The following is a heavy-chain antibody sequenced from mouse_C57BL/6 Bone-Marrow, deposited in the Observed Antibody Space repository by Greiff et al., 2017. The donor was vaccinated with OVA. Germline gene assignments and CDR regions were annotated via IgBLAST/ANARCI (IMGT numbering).Heavy chain of an antibody. D-gene: IGHD4-1*01. CDR1: GFTFSSYG. V-gene: IGHV5-6*01. CDR3: ARPPPGAWFAY. J-gene: IGHJ3*01. CDR2: ISSGGSYT. Sequence: EVMLVESGGDLVKPGGSLKLSCAASGFTFSSYGMSWVRQTPDKRLEWVATISSGGSYTYYPDSVKGRFTISRDNAKNTLYLQMSSLKSEDTAMYYCARPPPGAWFAYWGQGTLVTVSA.